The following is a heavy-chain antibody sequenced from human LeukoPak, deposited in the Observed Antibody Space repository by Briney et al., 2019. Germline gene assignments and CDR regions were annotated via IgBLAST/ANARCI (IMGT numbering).Heavy chain of an antibody. CDR2: IYYTGRY. J-gene: IGHJ4*02. CDR1: GGSINSHY. V-gene: IGHV4-59*08. D-gene: IGHD6-19*01. CDR3: VRRDPGWNYFDY. Sequence: SETLSLTCAVSGGSINSHYWSWIRQPPGKGLEGIGDIYYTGRYNYNPSLKSPVTISLDTSKNHLSLNLTSVLAADTAIYYCVRRDPGWNYFDYWGQGILVTVSS.